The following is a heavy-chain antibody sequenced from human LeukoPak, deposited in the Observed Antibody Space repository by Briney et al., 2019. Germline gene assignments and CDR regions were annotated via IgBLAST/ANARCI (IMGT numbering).Heavy chain of an antibody. D-gene: IGHD4-17*01. CDR2: IYYSGST. CDR3: VRGTTVTSDGY. V-gene: IGHV4-39*01. CDR1: GGSIRSSDSY. J-gene: IGHJ4*02. Sequence: KSSETLSLTCTVSGGSIRSSDSYWGWIRQPPGKGLEWIGNIYYSGSTYYNVSLKSRVTISEDTSKNQFSLRLSSVTAADTAVYYCVRGTTVTSDGYWGQGTLVTVSS.